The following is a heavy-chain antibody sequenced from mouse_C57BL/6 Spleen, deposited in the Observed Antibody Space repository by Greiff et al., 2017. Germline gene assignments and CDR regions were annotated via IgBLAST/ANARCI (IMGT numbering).Heavy chain of an antibody. V-gene: IGHV1-26*01. D-gene: IGHD1-1*01. J-gene: IGHJ2*01. Sequence: EVQLQQSGPELVKPGASVKISCKASGYTFTDYYMNWVKQSHGKSLEWIGDINPNNGGTSYNQKFKGKATLTVDKSSSTAYIELRSLTSEDSAVYYCAGGSSYFDYWGQGTTLTVSS. CDR1: GYTFTDYY. CDR2: INPNNGGT. CDR3: AGGSSYFDY.